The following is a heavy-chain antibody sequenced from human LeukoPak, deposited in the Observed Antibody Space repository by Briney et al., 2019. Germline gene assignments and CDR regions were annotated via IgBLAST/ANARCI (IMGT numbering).Heavy chain of an antibody. V-gene: IGHV3-48*04. Sequence: GGSLRLSCAASGFTFSSYSMNWVRQAPGKGLEWVSYISSSGSTIYYADSVKGRFTISRDNAKNSLYLQMNSLRAEDTAVYYCAELGITMIGGAWGKGTTVTVSS. D-gene: IGHD3-10*02. CDR1: GFTFSSYS. CDR2: ISSSGSTI. CDR3: AELGITMIGGA. J-gene: IGHJ6*04.